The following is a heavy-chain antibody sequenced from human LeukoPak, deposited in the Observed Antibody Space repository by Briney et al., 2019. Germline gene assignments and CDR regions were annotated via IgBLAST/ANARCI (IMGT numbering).Heavy chain of an antibody. V-gene: IGHV4-30-2*01. CDR1: GGSISSGGYY. Sequence: PSETLSLTCTVSGGSISSGGYYWSWIRQPPGKGLEWIGYIYLSGSTYYNPSLKSRVTISLDRSKNQFSLKLISVTAADTAVYYCAREAAAHYFDYWGQGTLVTVSS. J-gene: IGHJ4*02. CDR3: AREAAAHYFDY. D-gene: IGHD6-13*01. CDR2: IYLSGST.